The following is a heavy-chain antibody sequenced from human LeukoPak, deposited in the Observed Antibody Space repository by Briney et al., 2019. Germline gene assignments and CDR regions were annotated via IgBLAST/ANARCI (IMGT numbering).Heavy chain of an antibody. V-gene: IGHV1-3*01. CDR2: INAGNGNT. Sequence: GASVKVSCKASGYTFTSYAMHWVRQAPGQRLEWMGWINAGNGNTKYSQKFQGRVTITRDTSASTAYMELSSLRSEDTAVYYCARELRYCSGGSCPAFAFDYWGQGTLVTVSS. CDR3: ARELRYCSGGSCPAFAFDY. J-gene: IGHJ4*02. D-gene: IGHD2-15*01. CDR1: GYTFTSYA.